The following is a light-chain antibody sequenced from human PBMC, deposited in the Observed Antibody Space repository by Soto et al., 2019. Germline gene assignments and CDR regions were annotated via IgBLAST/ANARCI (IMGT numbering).Light chain of an antibody. CDR2: AAS. J-gene: IGKJ5*01. CDR3: QQSFSTPFT. V-gene: IGKV1-39*01. Sequence: DLQMTQSPSSLSAFVGDRVTLTCRASQGISNQLNWYQLRPGKAPTLLIYAASSLQTGVSSRFSGSGSGTDFTLTISSLEPEDFAIYYCQQSFSTPFTFGRGTRLEIK. CDR1: QGISNQ.